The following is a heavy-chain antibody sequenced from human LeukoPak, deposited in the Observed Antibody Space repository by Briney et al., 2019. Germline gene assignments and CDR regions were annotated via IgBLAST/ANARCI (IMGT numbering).Heavy chain of an antibody. J-gene: IGHJ1*01. V-gene: IGHV4-61*02. CDR1: GGSISSGSYY. CDR2: IYTSGST. Sequence: SETLSLTCTVSGGSISSGSYYWSWIRQPAGKGLEWIGRIYTSGSTNYNPSLKSRVTISVDTSKNQFSLKLSSVTAADTAVYYCARARHYYDSSGYYYEYFQHWGQGTLVTVSS. D-gene: IGHD3-22*01. CDR3: ARARHYYDSSGYYYEYFQH.